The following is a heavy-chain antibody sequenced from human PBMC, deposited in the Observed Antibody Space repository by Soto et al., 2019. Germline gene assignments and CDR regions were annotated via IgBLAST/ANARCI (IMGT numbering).Heavy chain of an antibody. CDR1: GYTLTELS. D-gene: IGHD3-10*01. CDR3: ATGPTRITMVRGVIIRGNYYYYMDV. J-gene: IGHJ6*03. Sequence: QVQLVQSGAEVKKPGASVKVSCKVSGYTLTELSMHWVRQAPGKGLEWMGGFDPEDGETIYAQKFQGRVTMTEDTSTDTAYMELSSLRSEDTAVYYCATGPTRITMVRGVIIRGNYYYYMDVWGKGTTVTVSS. V-gene: IGHV1-24*01. CDR2: FDPEDGET.